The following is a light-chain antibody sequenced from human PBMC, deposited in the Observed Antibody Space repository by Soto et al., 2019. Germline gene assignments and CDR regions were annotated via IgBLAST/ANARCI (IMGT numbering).Light chain of an antibody. Sequence: ILMTQSPATLSVSPGESVTLSYRAGQSVSSNLAWHQQKPGQAPRLLIYGASTRATGIPARFSGSGSGTEFTLTISSLQSEDFAVYYCQQYNNWPWTFGQGTKVEIK. CDR2: GAS. V-gene: IGKV3-15*01. CDR1: QSVSSN. CDR3: QQYNNWPWT. J-gene: IGKJ1*01.